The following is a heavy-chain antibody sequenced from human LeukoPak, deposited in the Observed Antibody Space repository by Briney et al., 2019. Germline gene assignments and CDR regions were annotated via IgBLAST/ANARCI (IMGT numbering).Heavy chain of an antibody. D-gene: IGHD3-16*01. CDR2: VNSDGSGT. CDR3: VCLGLGGLSLD. J-gene: IGHJ4*02. V-gene: IGHV3-74*01. Sequence: GGSLRLSCAASGFSFSRYSMHWVRQAPGKGRVWVSHVNSDGSGTDYADSVKGRFTISRDNAKNTLYLQMNSLRVEDTAVYYCVCLGLGGLSLDWGQGTLVTVSS. CDR1: GFSFSRYS.